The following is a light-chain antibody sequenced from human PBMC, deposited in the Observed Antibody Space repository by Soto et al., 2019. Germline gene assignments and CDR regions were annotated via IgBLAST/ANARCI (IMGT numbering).Light chain of an antibody. CDR1: QSISSY. Sequence: DIQMTQSPSSLSASVGDRVTITCRASQSISSYLNWYQQKPGKAPKLLIYAASSLQSGVPSRFXASGSGTDFTLTISSLQPEDFATYSCQQSYSTLALTFGGGTKVEIK. CDR3: QQSYSTLALT. V-gene: IGKV1-39*01. J-gene: IGKJ4*01. CDR2: AAS.